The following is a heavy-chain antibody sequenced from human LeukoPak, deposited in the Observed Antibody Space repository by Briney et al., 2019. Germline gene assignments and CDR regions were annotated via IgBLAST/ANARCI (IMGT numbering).Heavy chain of an antibody. D-gene: IGHD1-26*01. CDR1: GYSISSGYY. Sequence: SETLSLTCTVSGYSISSGYYWGWIRQPPGKGLEWIGSIYHSRSTYYNPSLKSRVTISVDTSKNQFSLKLSSVTAADTAVYYCAREVGATLTVDYWGQGTLVTVSS. J-gene: IGHJ4*02. CDR3: AREVGATLTVDY. V-gene: IGHV4-38-2*02. CDR2: IYHSRST.